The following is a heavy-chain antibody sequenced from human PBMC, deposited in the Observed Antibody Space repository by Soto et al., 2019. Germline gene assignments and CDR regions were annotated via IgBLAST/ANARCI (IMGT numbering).Heavy chain of an antibody. J-gene: IGHJ6*02. CDR3: ARRGAGQQYYYYYGMDV. V-gene: IGHV5-51*01. CDR1: GYSFTSYW. CDR2: IYPGGSDT. D-gene: IGHD6-13*01. Sequence: GESLKISCKGSGYSFTSYWIGWVRQMPGKGLEWMGIIYPGGSDTRYSPSFQGQVTISADKSISTAYLQWSSLKASDTAMYYCARRGAGQQYYYYYGMDVWGQGTTVTVSS.